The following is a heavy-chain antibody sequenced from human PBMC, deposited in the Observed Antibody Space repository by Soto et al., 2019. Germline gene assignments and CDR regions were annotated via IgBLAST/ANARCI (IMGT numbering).Heavy chain of an antibody. Sequence: GGSLRLSCVASGFSFSSYWMHWVRQTPGKGLMWVSRINNDGSGTADADSVRGRFTISRDNAKNTLYLQLNSLRAEDTAVYCCARDVAPGYFDYWGQGTPVTVSS. CDR2: INNDGSGT. D-gene: IGHD2-21*01. CDR3: ARDVAPGYFDY. CDR1: GFSFSSYW. V-gene: IGHV3-74*01. J-gene: IGHJ4*02.